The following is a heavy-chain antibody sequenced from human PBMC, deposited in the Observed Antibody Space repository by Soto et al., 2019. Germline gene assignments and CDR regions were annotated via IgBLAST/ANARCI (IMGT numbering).Heavy chain of an antibody. Sequence: GGSLRLSCAASGFTFSSYGMHWVRQAPGKGLEWVAVISYDGSNKYYADSVKGRFTISRDNSKNTLYLQMNSLRAEDTAVYYCAKDLAGIAAATYYFGYWGQGTLVTVSS. CDR1: GFTFSSYG. CDR2: ISYDGSNK. V-gene: IGHV3-30*18. J-gene: IGHJ4*02. CDR3: AKDLAGIAAATYYFGY. D-gene: IGHD6-13*01.